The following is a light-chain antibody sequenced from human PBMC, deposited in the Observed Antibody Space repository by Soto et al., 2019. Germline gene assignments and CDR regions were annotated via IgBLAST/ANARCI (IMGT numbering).Light chain of an antibody. CDR1: QRISDW. J-gene: IGKJ1*01. CDR3: QYYRGA. V-gene: IGKV1-5*03. CDR2: RAS. Sequence: DIQMTQSPSTLSASVGDTVSITCRASQRISDWLAWYQQKPGKAPKLLIYRASTLESGVPSRFSGSGSETEFTLTINSLQPDDSATYYCQYYRGAFGQGTKVEIK.